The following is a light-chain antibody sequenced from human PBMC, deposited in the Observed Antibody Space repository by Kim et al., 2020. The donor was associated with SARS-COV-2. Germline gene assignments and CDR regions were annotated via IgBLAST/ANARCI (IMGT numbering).Light chain of an antibody. J-gene: IGKJ1*01. V-gene: IGKV1D-8*01. CDR3: QQYYSFPWT. CDR1: QVVGSY. Sequence: VISMTQSPPLLSASTGDRVTINCRMSQVVGSYLAWYQQKPGKAPQLLIYGASSLHSGVPSRFSGSGSGTDFTLTISRLQPEDLATYYCQQYYSFPWTFGQGTKVDIK. CDR2: GAS.